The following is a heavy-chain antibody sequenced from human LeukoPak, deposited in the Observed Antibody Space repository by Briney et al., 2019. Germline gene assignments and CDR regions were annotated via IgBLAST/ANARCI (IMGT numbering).Heavy chain of an antibody. D-gene: IGHD1-26*01. CDR3: AGWVRGSLGEDDY. Sequence: SETLSLTCAVYGGSFSGYYWSWIRQPPGKGLEWIGEINHSGSTNYNPSLKSRVTISVDTSKNQFSLKLSSVTAADTAVYYCAGWVRGSLGEDDYWGQGTLVTVSS. CDR1: GGSFSGYY. J-gene: IGHJ4*02. V-gene: IGHV4-34*01. CDR2: INHSGST.